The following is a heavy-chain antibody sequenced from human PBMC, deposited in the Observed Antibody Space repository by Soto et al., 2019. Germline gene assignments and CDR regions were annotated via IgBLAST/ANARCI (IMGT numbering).Heavy chain of an antibody. V-gene: IGHV3-53*04. CDR3: ARDGPYYYASRMDV. CDR1: GIPVSSNY. J-gene: IGHJ6*01. D-gene: IGHD3-10*01. CDR2: LHSGGDT. Sequence: EVQLVESGGGLVQPGGSLRLSCVASGIPVSSNYMTWVRQTPGKGLEWVSVLHSGGDTYYANSVKGRFTISRHDSTNTLFLQMNSLTAEDTAVYYCARDGPYYYASRMDVW.